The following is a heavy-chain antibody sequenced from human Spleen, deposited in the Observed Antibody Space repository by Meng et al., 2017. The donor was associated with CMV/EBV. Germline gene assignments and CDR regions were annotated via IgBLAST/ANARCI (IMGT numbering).Heavy chain of an antibody. J-gene: IGHJ4*02. D-gene: IGHD2-15*01. Sequence: QVQLQESGPGLVKPSQTLSLTCTVSGGSISSGNFYWSWMRHHPGEXLEWVGYIYHTGSTKYNPSLKGRLTISIDTTLNQFSLRLTSVTVADTATYYCAREVAYWGQGILVTVSS. CDR3: AREVAY. CDR1: GGSISSGNFY. CDR2: IYHTGST. V-gene: IGHV4-31*02.